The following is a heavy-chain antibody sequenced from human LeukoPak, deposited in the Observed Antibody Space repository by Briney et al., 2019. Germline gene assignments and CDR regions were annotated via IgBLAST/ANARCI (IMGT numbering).Heavy chain of an antibody. J-gene: IGHJ3*02. CDR3: ARENTAMANDAFDI. V-gene: IGHV4-59*01. CDR2: IYYSGST. CDR1: GGSISSYY. Sequence: PSETLSLTCTVSGGSISSYYWSWIRQPPGKGLEWIGYIYYSGSTNYNPSLKSRVTISVDTSKNQFSLKLSSVTAADTAVYYCARENTAMANDAFDIWSQGTMVTVSS. D-gene: IGHD5-18*01.